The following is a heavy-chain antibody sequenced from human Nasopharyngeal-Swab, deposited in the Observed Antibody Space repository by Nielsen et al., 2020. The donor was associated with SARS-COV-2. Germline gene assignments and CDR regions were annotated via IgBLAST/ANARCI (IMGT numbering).Heavy chain of an antibody. CDR3: ARGGAGYYYYMDV. Sequence: SETLSLTCTVSGGSISSGDYYWSWIRQPPGKGLEWIGYIYYSGSTYYNPSLKSRVTISVDTSKNQFSLKPSSVTAADTAVYYCARGGAGYYYYMDVWGKGTTVTVSS. J-gene: IGHJ6*03. V-gene: IGHV4-30-4*01. D-gene: IGHD3-16*01. CDR2: IYYSGST. CDR1: GGSISSGDYY.